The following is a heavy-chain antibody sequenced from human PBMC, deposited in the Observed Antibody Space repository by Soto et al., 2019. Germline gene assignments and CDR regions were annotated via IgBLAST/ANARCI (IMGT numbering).Heavy chain of an antibody. D-gene: IGHD3-22*01. V-gene: IGHV1-69*01. CDR3: ARVPPPSYYYDSSGYYWYFDL. CDR1: GGTFSSYA. Sequence: QVQLVQSGAEVKKPGSSVKVSCKASGGTFSSYAISWVRQAPGQGLEWMGGIIPIFGTANYAQKFQGRVTITADESTNTAYMELSSLRSEDTAVYYCARVPPPSYYYDSSGYYWYFDLWGRGTLVTVSS. J-gene: IGHJ2*01. CDR2: IIPIFGTA.